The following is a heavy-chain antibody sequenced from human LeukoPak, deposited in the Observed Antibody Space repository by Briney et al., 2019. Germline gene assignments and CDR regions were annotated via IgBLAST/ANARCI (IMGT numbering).Heavy chain of an antibody. Sequence: ASVKVSCKASGYTFTCYYIHWVRQAPGQGLEWMGWINPKSGGTNYAQKFKGRVTMTRDTSISTAYMELRRLKSDDTAVYYCARPQLPDDYYYYMDVWGKGTTVTISS. J-gene: IGHJ6*03. CDR3: ARPQLPDDYYYYMDV. D-gene: IGHD5-24*01. CDR1: GYTFTCYY. V-gene: IGHV1-2*02. CDR2: INPKSGGT.